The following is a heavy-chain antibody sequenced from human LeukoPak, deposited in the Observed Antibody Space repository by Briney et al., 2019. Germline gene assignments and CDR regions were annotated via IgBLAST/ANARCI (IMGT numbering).Heavy chain of an antibody. V-gene: IGHV3-72*01. CDR2: TRNKANSYTT. D-gene: IGHD2-2*01. Sequence: PGGSLRLSCAASGFTFSDHYMDWVRQAPGKGLEWVGRTRNKANSYTTEYAASVKGRFTISRDDSKNSLYLQMNSLKTEDTAVYYCARGLGYCSSTSCYRESVDAFDIWGQGTMVTASS. CDR1: GFTFSDHY. J-gene: IGHJ3*02. CDR3: ARGLGYCSSTSCYRESVDAFDI.